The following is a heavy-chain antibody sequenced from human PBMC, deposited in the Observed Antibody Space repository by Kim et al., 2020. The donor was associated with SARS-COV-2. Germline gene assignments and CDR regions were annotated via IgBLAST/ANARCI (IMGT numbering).Heavy chain of an antibody. CDR2: INHSGST. Sequence: SETLSLTCAVYGGSFSGYYWSWIRQPPGKGLEWIGEINHSGSTNYNPSLKSRVTISVDTSKNQFSLKLSSVTAADTAVYYCARGRVSDGFDYWGQGTLVTVSS. CDR3: ARGRVSDGFDY. CDR1: GGSFSGYY. J-gene: IGHJ4*02. V-gene: IGHV4-34*01. D-gene: IGHD1-26*01.